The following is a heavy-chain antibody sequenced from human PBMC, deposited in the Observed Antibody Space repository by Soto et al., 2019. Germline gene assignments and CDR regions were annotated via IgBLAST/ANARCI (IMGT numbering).Heavy chain of an antibody. V-gene: IGHV4-30-4*01. CDR1: GGSISSGDYY. D-gene: IGHD3-22*01. J-gene: IGHJ4*02. Sequence: SETLSLTCTVSGGSISSGDYYWSWIRQPPGKGLEWIGYIYYSGSTYYNPSLKSRVTISVDTSKNQFSLKLSSVTAADTAVYYCARGSYYYDSSGYNHYWGQGTLVTVSS. CDR2: IYYSGST. CDR3: ARGSYYYDSSGYNHY.